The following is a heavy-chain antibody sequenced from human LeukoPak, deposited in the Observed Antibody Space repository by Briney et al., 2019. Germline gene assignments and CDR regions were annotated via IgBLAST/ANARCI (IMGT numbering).Heavy chain of an antibody. Sequence: SVKVSCKASGYTFTSYGISWVRQAPGQGLEWMGGIIPIFGTANYAQKFQGRVTITTDESTSTAYMELSSLRSEDTAVYYCARAPLGYCSSTSCYKGHHFDYWGQGTLVTVSS. CDR2: IIPIFGTA. V-gene: IGHV1-69*05. CDR3: ARAPLGYCSSTSCYKGHHFDY. CDR1: GYTFTSYG. D-gene: IGHD2-2*02. J-gene: IGHJ4*02.